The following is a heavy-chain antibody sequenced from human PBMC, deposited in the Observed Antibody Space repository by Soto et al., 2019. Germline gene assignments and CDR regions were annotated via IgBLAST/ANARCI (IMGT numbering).Heavy chain of an antibody. V-gene: IGHV1-2*02. Sequence: ASVKVACKASGYTFTGYYMHWVRQAPGQGLEWMGWINPNSGGTNYAQKFQGRVTMTRDTSISTAYMELSRLRSDDAAVYYCARNRYCSGGSCRNWFDPWGQGTLVTVSS. D-gene: IGHD2-15*01. CDR1: GYTFTGYY. CDR2: INPNSGGT. J-gene: IGHJ5*02. CDR3: ARNRYCSGGSCRNWFDP.